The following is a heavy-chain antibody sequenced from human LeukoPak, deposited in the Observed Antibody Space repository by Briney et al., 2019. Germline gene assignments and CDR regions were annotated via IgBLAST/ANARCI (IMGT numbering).Heavy chain of an antibody. CDR3: ACWKYNSPWSDP. D-gene: IGHD1-1*01. J-gene: IGHJ5*02. Sequence: GESLKISCKGFGYSFTSFWIGWVRQMPGKGLEWMGIIYPGGSIIHYSPSFQGQVSISVDKSISTAYLQWSSLRASDTAMYYCACWKYNSPWSDPWGQGTPVTVSS. CDR2: IYPGGSII. V-gene: IGHV5-51*01. CDR1: GYSFTSFW.